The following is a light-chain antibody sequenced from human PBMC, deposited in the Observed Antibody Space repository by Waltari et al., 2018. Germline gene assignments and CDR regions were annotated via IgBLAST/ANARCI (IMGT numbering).Light chain of an antibody. J-gene: IGLJ3*02. CDR2: KNN. CDR3: AAWDDSLSGLV. Sequence: QSVLTPPPSASGTPGQKVTISCNGSSSNIGSNYVYLYQQFPGTAPKLLIFKNNQRPSGVPDRFSDSKSGTSASLAINGLRSEDEADYYCAAWDDSLSGLVLGGGTKVTVL. V-gene: IGLV1-47*01. CDR1: SSNIGSNY.